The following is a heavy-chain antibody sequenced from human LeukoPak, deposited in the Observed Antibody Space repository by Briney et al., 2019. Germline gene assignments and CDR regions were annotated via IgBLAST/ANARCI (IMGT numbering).Heavy chain of an antibody. V-gene: IGHV5-51*01. CDR1: GYSFTRYW. Sequence: GESLKISCKGSGYSFTRYWIGWVRQMPGKGLEWMGIIYPGDSDTRYSPSLQGQVTISADKSISTAYLQWSSPKASDTAMYYCARPGVGATNAFDIWGQGTMVTVSS. J-gene: IGHJ3*02. D-gene: IGHD1-26*01. CDR2: IYPGDSDT. CDR3: ARPGVGATNAFDI.